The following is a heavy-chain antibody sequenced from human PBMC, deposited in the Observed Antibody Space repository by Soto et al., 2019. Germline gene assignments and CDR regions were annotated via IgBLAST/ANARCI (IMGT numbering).Heavy chain of an antibody. CDR2: VFHSGST. J-gene: IGHJ4*02. CDR3: ARGSYGAGSDY. V-gene: IGHV4-31*03. D-gene: IGHD3-10*01. Sequence: QVQLQESGPGLVKPSQTLSLTCTVSGGSISSGGYYWSWIRQHPGKGLEWIGYVFHSGSTYYSPSLKSRVTISIDGSKNQFSLKLTSVTAADTAVYYCARGSYGAGSDYWGQGILVTVSS. CDR1: GGSISSGGYY.